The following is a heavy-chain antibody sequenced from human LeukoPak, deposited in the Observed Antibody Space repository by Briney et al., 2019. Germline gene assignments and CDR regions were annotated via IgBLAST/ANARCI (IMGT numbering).Heavy chain of an antibody. CDR1: GYTFTGYY. V-gene: IGHV1-2*02. CDR2: INPNSGGT. J-gene: IGHJ6*03. Sequence: ASVKVSCKASGYTFTGYYMHWARQAPGQGLEWMGWINPNSGGTNYAQKFQGRVTMTRDTSISTAYMELSRLRSDDTAVYYCARAARGSWYYYYYMDVWGKGTTVTISS. CDR3: ARAARGSWYYYYYMDV. D-gene: IGHD6-13*01.